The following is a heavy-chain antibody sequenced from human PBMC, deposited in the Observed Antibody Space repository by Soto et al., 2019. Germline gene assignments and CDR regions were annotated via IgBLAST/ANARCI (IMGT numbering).Heavy chain of an antibody. CDR1: GGSVSSGSYY. J-gene: IGHJ4*02. D-gene: IGHD1-26*01. Sequence: SETLSLTCTVSGGSVSSGSYYWSWIRQPPGKGLEWIGYIYYSGSTNYNPGLKSRLTITKDTSKNQVVLTMTDLDPVDTATYFCAHRYGGNYYRWYFDSWGQGTLVTVSS. V-gene: IGHV4-61*01. CDR3: AHRYGGNYYRWYFDS. CDR2: IYYSGST.